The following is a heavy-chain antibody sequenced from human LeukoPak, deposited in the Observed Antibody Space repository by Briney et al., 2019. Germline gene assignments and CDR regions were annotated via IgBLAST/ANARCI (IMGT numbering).Heavy chain of an antibody. CDR2: IKQDGSEK. D-gene: IGHD3-10*01. CDR3: AREGLLWFGELYDAFDI. J-gene: IGHJ3*02. Sequence: GGSLRLSCAASGFTFSSYAMHWVRQAPGKGLEWVANIKQDGSEKYYVDSVKGRFTISRDNAKNSLYLQMNSLRAEDTAVYYCAREGLLWFGELYDAFDIWGQGTMVTVSS. CDR1: GFTFSSYA. V-gene: IGHV3-7*01.